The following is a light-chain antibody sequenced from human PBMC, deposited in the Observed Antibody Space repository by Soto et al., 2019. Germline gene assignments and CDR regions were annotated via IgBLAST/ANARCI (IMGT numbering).Light chain of an antibody. Sequence: EIVMTQSPATLSVSPGERVTLSCRASQSVSNNYLAGYQQKPGQAPRLLIYGASNRATGIPERFSGSGSGTDFTLTISRLEPEDFAVYYCQQYGSSGTFGQGTKVDIK. CDR1: QSVSNNY. J-gene: IGKJ1*01. CDR2: GAS. V-gene: IGKV3-20*01. CDR3: QQYGSSGT.